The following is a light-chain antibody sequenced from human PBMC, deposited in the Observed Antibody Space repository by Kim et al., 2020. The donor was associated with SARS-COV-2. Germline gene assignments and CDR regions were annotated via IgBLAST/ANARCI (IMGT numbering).Light chain of an antibody. J-gene: IGKJ2*01. CDR1: QSVSSY. V-gene: IGKV3-11*01. Sequence: EIVLTQSPATLSLSPGERATLSCRASQSVSSYLAWYQQKPGQAPRLLIYDASNRATGIPARFSGSGSGTDFTLTISSLEPEDFVVYYCQQRSNWYTFGQGTKLEI. CDR2: DAS. CDR3: QQRSNWYT.